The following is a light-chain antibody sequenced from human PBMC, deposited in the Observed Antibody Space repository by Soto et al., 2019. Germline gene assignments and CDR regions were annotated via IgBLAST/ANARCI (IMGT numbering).Light chain of an antibody. CDR1: QSVSSSY. CDR2: DAS. J-gene: IGKJ5*01. Sequence: EIVLTQSPGTLSLSPGERATLSCRASQSVSSSYLAWYQQKPGQAPRLLIYDASNRATGIPARFSGSGSRTDFTLTISSLEPEDFAVYYCQQRSNWPPITFGQGTRLEIK. CDR3: QQRSNWPPIT. V-gene: IGKV3D-20*02.